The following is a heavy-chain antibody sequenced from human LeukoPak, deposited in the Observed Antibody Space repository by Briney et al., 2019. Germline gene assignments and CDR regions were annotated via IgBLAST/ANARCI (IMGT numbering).Heavy chain of an antibody. CDR1: GFTFSSYT. J-gene: IGHJ5*02. V-gene: IGHV3-23*01. Sequence: PGGSLTLSCAASGFTFSSYTMSWVRQPPGKGLEWVLSITTSDGNTYYADSVKGRFTVSRDNSKNTLFLQMNSLRAEDTAVYYCAKDGGLWVSAHWGDAWGRGTLVTVSS. D-gene: IGHD7-27*01. CDR3: AKDGGLWVSAHWGDA. CDR2: ITTSDGNT.